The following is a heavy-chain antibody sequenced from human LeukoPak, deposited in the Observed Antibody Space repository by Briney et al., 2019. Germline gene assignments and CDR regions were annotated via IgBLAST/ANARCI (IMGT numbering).Heavy chain of an antibody. CDR3: ARGVRVVVPAAKGSWFDP. V-gene: IGHV4-31*03. Sequence: SETLSLTCTVSGGSISSGGYYWSWIRQHPGKGLEWIGYIYYSGSTYYNPSLKSRVTISVDTSKNQFSLKLSSVTAADTAVYYCARGVRVVVPAAKGSWFDPWGQGTLVTVSS. CDR2: IYYSGST. J-gene: IGHJ5*02. CDR1: GGSISSGGYY. D-gene: IGHD2-2*01.